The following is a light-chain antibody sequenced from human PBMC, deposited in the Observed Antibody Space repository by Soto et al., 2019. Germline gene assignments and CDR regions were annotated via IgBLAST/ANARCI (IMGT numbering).Light chain of an antibody. CDR2: GAS. V-gene: IGKV3-20*01. J-gene: IGKJ2*01. CDR3: QQSGSSPGT. CDR1: QSISSY. Sequence: EIVLTQSPGTLSLSPGERATLSCRASQSISSYLAWYQQKPGQAPRLLIYGASSRATGIPDRFSGSGSGTDFYLTITRLEPADFAVYYCQQSGSSPGTFGQGTKLEIK.